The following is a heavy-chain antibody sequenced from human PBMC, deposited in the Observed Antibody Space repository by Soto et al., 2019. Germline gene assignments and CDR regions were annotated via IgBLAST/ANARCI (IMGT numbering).Heavy chain of an antibody. CDR2: IWNDGSYE. J-gene: IGHJ4*02. CDR3: AKDLGLGYNSTFDY. V-gene: IGHV3-33*06. CDR1: GFTFSSNA. Sequence: QVQLVESGGGVVQPGRSLRLSCAASGFTFSSNAMHWVRQAPGKGLEWVALIWNDGSYESYADSVKGRFTISRDNSKNTLSLQMNRLRVEDTAVYYCAKDLGLGYNSTFDYWGQGTLVTVS. D-gene: IGHD1-1*01.